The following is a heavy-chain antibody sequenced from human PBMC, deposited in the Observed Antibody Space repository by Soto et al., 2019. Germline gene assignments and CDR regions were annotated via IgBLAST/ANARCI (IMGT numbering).Heavy chain of an antibody. J-gene: IGHJ6*03. Sequence: PSETLSLTCTVSGGSISSYYWSWIRQPPGKGLEWIGYIYYSGSTNYNPSLKSRVTISVDTSKNQFSLKLSSVTAADTAVYYCARNISSIVARGGYYYYYYMDVWGKGTTVTVSS. CDR3: ARNISSIVARGGYYYYYYMDV. CDR2: IYYSGST. CDR1: GGSISSYY. D-gene: IGHD6-6*01. V-gene: IGHV4-59*01.